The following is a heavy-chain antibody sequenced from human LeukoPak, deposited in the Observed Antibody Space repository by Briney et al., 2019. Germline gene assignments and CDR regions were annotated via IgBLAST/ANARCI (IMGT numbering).Heavy chain of an antibody. V-gene: IGHV4-34*01. CDR3: ARAAPYYGDDAFDI. Sequence: KPSETLSLTCAVYGGSFSGYYWSWIRQPPGKGLEWIGEINHSGSTNYNPSLKSRVTISVDTSKNQFSLKLSSVTAADTAVYYCARAAPYYGDDAFDIWGQGTMVTVSS. D-gene: IGHD4-17*01. CDR2: INHSGST. J-gene: IGHJ3*02. CDR1: GGSFSGYY.